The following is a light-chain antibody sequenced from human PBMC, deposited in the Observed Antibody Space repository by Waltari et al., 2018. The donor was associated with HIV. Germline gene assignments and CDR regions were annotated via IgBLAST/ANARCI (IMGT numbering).Light chain of an antibody. CDR2: EVS. CDR1: SSDVGSYNL. V-gene: IGLV2-23*02. Sequence: QSALTQPASVSGSPGQSITISCTGTSSDVGSYNLFSWYQQHPGKAPKLMIYEVSKRPSGVSNRFSGSKSRNTASLTISGLQAEDEADYYCCSYAGSSTLVFGGGTKLTVL. J-gene: IGLJ3*02. CDR3: CSYAGSSTLV.